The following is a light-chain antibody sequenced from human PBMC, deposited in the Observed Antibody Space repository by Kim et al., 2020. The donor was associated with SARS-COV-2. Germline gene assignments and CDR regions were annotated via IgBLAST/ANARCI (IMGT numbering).Light chain of an antibody. J-gene: IGKJ4*01. CDR3: QQSNSYPLT. Sequence: ASLGARVTITCRASQDIRNHLSWFQPKPGKAPKSLIYGASTLQSVIPSTFSGSGSGTDITLSISSLQPEAFATYYCQQSNSYPLTFRGGTKVDIK. V-gene: IGKV1-16*01. CDR2: GAS. CDR1: QDIRNH.